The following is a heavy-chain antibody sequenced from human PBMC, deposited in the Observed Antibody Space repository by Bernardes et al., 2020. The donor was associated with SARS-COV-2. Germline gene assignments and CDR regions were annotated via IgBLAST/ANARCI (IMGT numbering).Heavy chain of an antibody. J-gene: IGHJ6*02. D-gene: IGHD3-22*01. CDR2: IYSGGST. V-gene: IGHV3-66*01. CDR1: GFTVSSNY. CDR3: ASRDYYDTPRRKERYYGMDV. Sequence: GGSLRLSCAASGFTVSSNYMSWVRQAPGKGLEWVSVIYSGGSTYYADSVKGRFTISRDNSKNTLYLQMNSLRAEDTAVYYCASRDYYDTPRRKERYYGMDVWGQGTTVTVSS.